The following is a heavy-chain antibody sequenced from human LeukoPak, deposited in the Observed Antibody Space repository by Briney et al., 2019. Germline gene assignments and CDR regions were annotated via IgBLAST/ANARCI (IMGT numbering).Heavy chain of an antibody. CDR2: INDSGGST. D-gene: IGHD3-3*01. J-gene: IGHJ4*02. V-gene: IGHV3-23*01. CDR1: GFTFSSYA. Sequence: GGSLRLSCAASGFTFSSYAMTWVRQAPGKGLEWVSSINDSGGSTYYADSVKGRFTISRDNSKNTLYLQMNSLRAEDTAVYYCAKREYNFWSGYFFWGQGTLVPVSS. CDR3: AKREYNFWSGYFF.